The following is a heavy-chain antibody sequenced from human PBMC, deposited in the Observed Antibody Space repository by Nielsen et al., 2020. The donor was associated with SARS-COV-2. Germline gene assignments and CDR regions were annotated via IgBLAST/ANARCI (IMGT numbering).Heavy chain of an antibody. CDR3: ARTVRAPYYFDY. CDR2: IYYSGST. Sequence: LETLSLTCTVSGGSISSSSYYWGWIRQPPGKGLEWIGSIYYSGSTYYNPSLKSRVTISVDTSKNQFSLKLSSVTAADTAVYYCARTVRAPYYFDYWGQGTLVTVSS. J-gene: IGHJ4*02. D-gene: IGHD4-11*01. V-gene: IGHV4-39*01. CDR1: GGSISSSSYY.